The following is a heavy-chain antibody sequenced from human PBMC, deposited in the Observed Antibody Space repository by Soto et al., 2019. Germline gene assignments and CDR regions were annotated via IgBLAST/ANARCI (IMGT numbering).Heavy chain of an antibody. V-gene: IGHV3-48*02. Sequence: GGSLRLSCAASGFTFSSYSMNWVRQAPGKGLEWVSYISGSTNTIYYADSVKGRFTISRDNAKNSLYLQMNSLRDEDTAVYYCARERLELSYGLDVWGLGTTVTDSS. CDR3: ARERLELSYGLDV. J-gene: IGHJ6*02. CDR1: GFTFSSYS. D-gene: IGHD1-1*01. CDR2: ISGSTNTI.